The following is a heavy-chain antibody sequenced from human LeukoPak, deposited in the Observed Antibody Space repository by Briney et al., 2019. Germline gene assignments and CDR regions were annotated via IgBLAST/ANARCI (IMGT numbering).Heavy chain of an antibody. J-gene: IGHJ4*02. Sequence: ASVKVSCKASGYTFTSYGISWVRQAPGQGLEWMGWISAYNGNTNYAQKLQGRVTMTTDTSTSTAYMELRGLREDDTHGYYCARVLWYSGFLFVFDYWGQGTLVTVSS. CDR3: ARVLWYSGFLFVFDY. CDR2: ISAYNGNT. CDR1: GYTFTSYG. D-gene: IGHD1-26*01. V-gene: IGHV1-18*01.